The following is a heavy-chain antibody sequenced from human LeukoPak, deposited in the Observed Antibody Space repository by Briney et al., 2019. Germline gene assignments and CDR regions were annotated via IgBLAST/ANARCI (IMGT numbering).Heavy chain of an antibody. V-gene: IGHV3-53*01. CDR3: ATSIVGFSYDEHFQH. CDR2: IYNGGST. D-gene: IGHD1-26*01. J-gene: IGHJ1*01. Sequence: GGSLRLSCAASGFTVNTDHMHWVRQAPGKGLEWVSTIYNGGSTYYVDSVKGRFTISRDNFKNTLYLQMNSLRAEDTAVYYCATSIVGFSYDEHFQHWGQGTLVTVSS. CDR1: GFTVNTDH.